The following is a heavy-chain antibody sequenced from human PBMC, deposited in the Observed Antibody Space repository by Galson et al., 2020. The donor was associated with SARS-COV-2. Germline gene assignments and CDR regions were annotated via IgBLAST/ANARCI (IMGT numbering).Heavy chain of an antibody. V-gene: IGHV1-18*01. CDR3: ARDLGRGVGTEYYYDSSGYSDAFDI. J-gene: IGHJ3*02. CDR2: ISAYNGNT. Sequence: ALVKVSCKASGYTFTSYGISWVRQAPGQGLEWMGWISAYNGNTNYAQKLQGRVTMTTDTSTSTAYMELRSLRSDDTAVYYCARDLGRGVGTEYYYDSSGYSDAFDIWGQGTMVTVSS. D-gene: IGHD3-22*01. CDR1: GYTFTSYG.